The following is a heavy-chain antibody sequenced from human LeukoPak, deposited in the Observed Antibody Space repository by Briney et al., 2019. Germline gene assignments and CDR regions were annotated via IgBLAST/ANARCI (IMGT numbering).Heavy chain of an antibody. V-gene: IGHV3-74*01. CDR3: ATVLPGGTRSFDY. CDR1: GFSISSYW. D-gene: IGHD2-2*01. Sequence: GGPLRLSCAVSGFSISSYWMHWVRQAPGKGLVWVSRINNDGSNIDYADSVKGRFTISRDTTKNTLYLQMNSLRDEDTAVYYCATVLPGGTRSFDYWGQGTQVTVSS. J-gene: IGHJ4*02. CDR2: INNDGSNI.